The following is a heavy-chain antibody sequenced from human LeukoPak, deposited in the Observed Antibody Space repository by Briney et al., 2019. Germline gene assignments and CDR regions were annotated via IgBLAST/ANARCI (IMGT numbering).Heavy chain of an antibody. J-gene: IGHJ4*02. D-gene: IGHD4-23*01. CDR3: AGGQSVGY. V-gene: IGHV3-15*01. CDR1: GFTFSNAW. Sequence: GGSLRLSCAASGFTFSNAWMSWVRQAPGKGLEWVGRIKSKTDGGTTDYAAPVKGRFTISRDNAKNSVYLQMNSLRVEDTAVYYCAGGQSVGYWGQGTLVTVSS. CDR2: IKSKTDGGTT.